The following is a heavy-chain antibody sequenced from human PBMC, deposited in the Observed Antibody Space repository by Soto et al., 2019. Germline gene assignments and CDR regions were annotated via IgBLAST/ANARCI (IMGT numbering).Heavy chain of an antibody. J-gene: IGHJ4*02. V-gene: IGHV4-59*08. D-gene: IGHD3-9*01. Sequence: SETLSLTCTVSGGSISSYYWSWIRQPPGKGLEWIGYIYYSGSTNYNPSLKSRVTISVDTSKNQFSLKLSSVTAADTAVYYCASSTTYYDILTISIWGQGTLVTVSS. CDR1: GGSISSYY. CDR3: ASSTTYYDILTISI. CDR2: IYYSGST.